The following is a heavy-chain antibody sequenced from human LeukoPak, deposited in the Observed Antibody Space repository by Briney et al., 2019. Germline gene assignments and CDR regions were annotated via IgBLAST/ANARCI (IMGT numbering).Heavy chain of an antibody. CDR1: GGTFSSYA. Sequence: ASVKVSCKASGGTFSSYAISWVRQAPGQGHEWMGGIIPIFGTANYAQKFQGRVTITTDESTSTAYMELSSLRSEDTAVYYCARVTTMVRGVIIGAFDIWGQGTMLTVSS. J-gene: IGHJ3*02. V-gene: IGHV1-69*05. CDR2: IIPIFGTA. CDR3: ARVTTMVRGVIIGAFDI. D-gene: IGHD3-10*01.